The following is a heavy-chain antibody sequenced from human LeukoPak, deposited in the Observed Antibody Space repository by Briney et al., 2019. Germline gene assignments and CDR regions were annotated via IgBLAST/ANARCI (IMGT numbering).Heavy chain of an antibody. V-gene: IGHV4-4*09. CDR2: IYTRGST. CDR1: VGSLSSYF. CDR3: ARITVVKAYYYYYMDV. Sequence: SETLSLTRTVPVGSLSSYFWSWIRQPPGRGVGCIGHIYTRGSTNYNPSLKSRVTISVDTSKNQFSLKLSSVTAADTAVYYCARITVVKAYYYYYMDVWGKGTTVTVSS. J-gene: IGHJ6*03. D-gene: IGHD4-23*01.